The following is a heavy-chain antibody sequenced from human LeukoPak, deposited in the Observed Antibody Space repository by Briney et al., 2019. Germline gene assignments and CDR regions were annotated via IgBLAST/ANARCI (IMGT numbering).Heavy chain of an antibody. CDR2: INQHGSEK. Sequence: PGGSLRLSCAASGFTFRSYGMNWVRQAPGKGLEWVANINQHGSEKYYVDSVKGRFTISRDNAQNSLYLEMNSLRAEDTAMYYCARDPDPVWGVNFDSWGQGTLVTVSS. V-gene: IGHV3-7*03. CDR1: GFTFRSYG. J-gene: IGHJ4*02. CDR3: ARDPDPVWGVNFDS. D-gene: IGHD3-10*01.